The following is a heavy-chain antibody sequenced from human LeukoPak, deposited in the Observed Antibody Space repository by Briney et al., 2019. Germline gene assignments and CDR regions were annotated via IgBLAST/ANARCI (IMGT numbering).Heavy chain of an antibody. Sequence: GGSLRLSCAASGFTFSRSAMHWVSQASGKGLEWVGRIRSKAHSYATAYAASVKGRFTISRDDSKNTAHLQMNSLKTEDTAVYYCTRHGGRDYYDSSEDAFDIWGQGTMVTVSS. D-gene: IGHD3-22*01. CDR3: TRHGGRDYYDSSEDAFDI. CDR1: GFTFSRSA. J-gene: IGHJ3*02. CDR2: IRSKAHSYAT. V-gene: IGHV3-73*01.